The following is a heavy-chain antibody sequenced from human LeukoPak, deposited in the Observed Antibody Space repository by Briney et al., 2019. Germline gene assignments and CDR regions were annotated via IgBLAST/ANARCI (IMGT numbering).Heavy chain of an antibody. CDR2: INHSGST. V-gene: IGHV4-34*01. J-gene: IGHJ4*02. CDR1: GGSFSGYY. CDR3: ASRRGVGATADY. Sequence: SSETLSLTCAVYGGSFSGYYWSWIRQPPGKGLEWIGEINHSGSTNYNPSLKSRVTISVDTSKNQFSLKLSSVTAADTAVYYCASRRGVGATADYWGQGTLVTVSS. D-gene: IGHD1-26*01.